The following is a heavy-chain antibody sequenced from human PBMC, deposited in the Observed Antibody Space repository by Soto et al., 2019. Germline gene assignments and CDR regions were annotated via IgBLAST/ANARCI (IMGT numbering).Heavy chain of an antibody. Sequence: EVQLVESGGGLVQPGGSLRLSCAASGFTFSNFWMTWVRQAPGKGLEWVATIKQDGSEKHYVDSVKGRFSISRDNAKNSLDLQMNNLRVEDTAVYYCARDSPEMVGTYYHYGMDVWGRGTTITVSS. V-gene: IGHV3-7*01. D-gene: IGHD1-1*01. J-gene: IGHJ6*02. CDR2: IKQDGSEK. CDR1: GFTFSNFW. CDR3: ARDSPEMVGTYYHYGMDV.